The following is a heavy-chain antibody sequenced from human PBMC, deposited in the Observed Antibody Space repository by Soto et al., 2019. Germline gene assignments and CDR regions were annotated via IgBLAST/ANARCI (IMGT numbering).Heavy chain of an antibody. CDR3: ARVGGVAAAGTIDY. CDR2: IYYSGST. D-gene: IGHD6-13*01. V-gene: IGHV4-31*03. Sequence: PSETLSLTCTVSGGSISSGGYYWSWIRQHPGKGLEWIGYIYYSGSTYYNPSLKSRVTISVDTSKNQFSLKLSSATAADTAVYYCARVGGVAAAGTIDYWGQGTLVTVSS. CDR1: GGSISSGGYY. J-gene: IGHJ4*02.